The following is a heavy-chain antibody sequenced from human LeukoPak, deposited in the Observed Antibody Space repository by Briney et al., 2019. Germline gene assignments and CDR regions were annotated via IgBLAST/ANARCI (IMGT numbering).Heavy chain of an antibody. CDR3: TRDRNN. J-gene: IGHJ4*02. CDR2: IYYSGST. V-gene: IGHV4-61*05. Sequence: PSETLSLTCTVSGGSISSSSYYWGWIRQPPGKGLEWIGYIYYSGSTNYNPSLKSRVTISVDTSKNQFPLKFSSVTAADTAVYYCTRDRNNWGQGTLVTVSS. CDR1: GGSISSSSYY.